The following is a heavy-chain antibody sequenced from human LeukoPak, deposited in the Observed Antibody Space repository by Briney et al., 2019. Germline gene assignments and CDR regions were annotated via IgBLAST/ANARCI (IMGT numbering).Heavy chain of an antibody. J-gene: IGHJ1*01. CDR3: ARAPSEIGGYYPEYFRH. V-gene: IGHV3-23*01. D-gene: IGHD3-22*01. CDR2: ITFSGDTA. Sequence: GGSLRLSCAASGFNFNNYHMTWVRQAPGEGLEWVSIITFSGDTAYYADSVKGRFTISRDNAKNTVSLQMNSLRAEDTGVYYCARAPSEIGGYYPEYFRHWGQGTLVTVSS. CDR1: GFNFNNYH.